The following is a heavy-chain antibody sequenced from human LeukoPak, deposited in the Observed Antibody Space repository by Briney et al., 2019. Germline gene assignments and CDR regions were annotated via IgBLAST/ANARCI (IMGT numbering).Heavy chain of an antibody. CDR2: IYTSGST. CDR3: ARLTYVPAAIVDY. Sequence: PSETLSLTCTVSGGSISSGSYYWSWIRQPAGKGLEWIGRIYTSGSTNYNPSLKSRVTISADTSKNQFSLKLSSVTAADTAVYYCARLTYVPAAIVDYWGQGTLVTVSS. CDR1: GGSISSGSYY. J-gene: IGHJ4*02. V-gene: IGHV4-61*02. D-gene: IGHD2-2*01.